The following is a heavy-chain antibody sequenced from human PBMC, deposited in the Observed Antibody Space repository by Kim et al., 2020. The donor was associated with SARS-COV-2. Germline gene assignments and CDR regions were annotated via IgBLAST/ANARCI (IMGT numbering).Heavy chain of an antibody. J-gene: IGHJ6*02. D-gene: IGHD5-18*01. CDR3: ARDLTGGYRVDV. V-gene: IGHV1-18*01. Sequence: ASVKVSCKASGYTFTKYGISWVRQAPGQGLEWMGWVSGYNDNTNYAQKLQGRVTMTTDTSTSTAYMVLRSLRSDDTAVYYCARDLTGGYRVDVWGQGTTVTVPS. CDR1: GYTFTKYG. CDR2: VSGYNDNT.